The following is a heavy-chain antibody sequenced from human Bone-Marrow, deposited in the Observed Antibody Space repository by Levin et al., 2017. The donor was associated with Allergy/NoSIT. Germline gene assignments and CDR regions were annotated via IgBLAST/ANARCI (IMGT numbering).Heavy chain of an antibody. CDR1: GFTFDDYG. Sequence: PGGSLRLSCAASGFTFDDYGMSWVRQVPGKGLEWVAGINWNGGRTGYADSVKGRFTISRDNAENSLYLEMNSLRADDTALYYCASGGINFGSGFEFWGQGTLVTVSS. CDR2: INWNGGRT. CDR3: ASGGINFGSGFEF. V-gene: IGHV3-20*04. D-gene: IGHD3-10*01. J-gene: IGHJ4*02.